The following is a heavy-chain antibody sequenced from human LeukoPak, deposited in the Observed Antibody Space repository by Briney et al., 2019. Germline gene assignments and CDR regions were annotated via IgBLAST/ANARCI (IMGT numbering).Heavy chain of an antibody. D-gene: IGHD6-6*01. V-gene: IGHV3-7*03. J-gene: IGHJ3*01. CDR1: GFTFSGFW. CDR3: ARSSYSSSSSV. CDR2: INSDGSEG. Sequence: PGGSLRLSCAVSGFTFSGFWMSWPRQAPGKGLEWVASINSDGSEGYYADVVKGRFTISRDNAKNSLYLRINSLRAEDTAVYYCARSSYSSSSSVWGQGTMVTVSS.